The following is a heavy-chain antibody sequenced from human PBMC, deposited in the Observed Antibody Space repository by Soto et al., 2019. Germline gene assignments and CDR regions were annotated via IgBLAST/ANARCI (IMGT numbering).Heavy chain of an antibody. V-gene: IGHV3-23*01. J-gene: IGHJ4*02. CDR2: ISDYGGST. CDR3: ATDDRRAYYSRQYSS. CDR1: GFTFSTFA. D-gene: IGHD3-22*01. Sequence: EVQLLESGGSLVQPGGSLRISCAASGFTFSTFAMTWVRQAPGQWLEWVSSISDYGGSTYYADSVKGRFTISRDNSRNTLHLQMNSLRVEDTAVYYCATDDRRAYYSRQYSSGGQGPLVSVSS.